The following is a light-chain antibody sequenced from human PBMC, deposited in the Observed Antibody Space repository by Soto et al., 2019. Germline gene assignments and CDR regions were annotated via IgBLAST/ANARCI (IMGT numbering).Light chain of an antibody. CDR1: SSDVGGYNY. CDR2: DVS. V-gene: IGLV2-14*01. Sequence: QSVLTQPASVSGSPGQSITISCTGTSSDVGGYNYVSWYQQHPGKAPKLMIYDVSNRPSGVSNRFSGSKSGNTVSLTISGLQAEDEADYYCSSYTSSSTQVFGTGTKLTVL. J-gene: IGLJ1*01. CDR3: SSYTSSSTQV.